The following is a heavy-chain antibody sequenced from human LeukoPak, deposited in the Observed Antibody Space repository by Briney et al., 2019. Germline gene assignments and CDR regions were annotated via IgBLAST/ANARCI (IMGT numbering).Heavy chain of an antibody. Sequence: GASVKVSCKASGGTFSSYAISWVRQAPGQGLEWMGGIIPIFGTANYAQKFQGRVTITADESTSTAYMELSSLRSEDTAVYYCARDPLPNYDSSGYYLAAFDIWGQGTMVTVSS. CDR2: IIPIFGTA. V-gene: IGHV1-69*13. D-gene: IGHD3-22*01. CDR1: GGTFSSYA. CDR3: ARDPLPNYDSSGYYLAAFDI. J-gene: IGHJ3*02.